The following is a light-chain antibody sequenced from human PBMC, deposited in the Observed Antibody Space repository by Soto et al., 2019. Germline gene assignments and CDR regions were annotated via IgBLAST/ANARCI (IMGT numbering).Light chain of an antibody. CDR1: QSVNTN. CDR2: GAS. V-gene: IGKV3-15*01. Sequence: IVVTQSPATLSVSPGERATLSCGASQSVNTNFAWYQQKPGQAPRLLIYGASTRATGIPDRFSGSGSGTEFTLTISSLRSEDSAVYYCQQYNNWPSWKFGQGNKVDIK. J-gene: IGKJ1*01. CDR3: QQYNNWPSWK.